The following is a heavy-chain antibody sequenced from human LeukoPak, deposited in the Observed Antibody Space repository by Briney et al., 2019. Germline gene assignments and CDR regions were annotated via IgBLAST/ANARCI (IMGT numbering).Heavy chain of an antibody. Sequence: GGSLRLSCVASGFTFSRYAMIWVRQAPGKGLEWVSVIVAGGGGKYADSVKGRFTVSRDNSKNTLYLQMNGLTAEDTAVYFCARDPNGDYIGAFDFRGQGTRVTVSS. CDR3: ARDPNGDYIGAFDF. J-gene: IGHJ3*01. CDR1: GFTFSRYA. D-gene: IGHD4-17*01. V-gene: IGHV3-23*01. CDR2: IVAGGGG.